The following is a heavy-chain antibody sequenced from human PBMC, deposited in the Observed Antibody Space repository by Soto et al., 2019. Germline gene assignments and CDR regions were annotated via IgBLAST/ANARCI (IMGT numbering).Heavy chain of an antibody. J-gene: IGHJ6*02. CDR2: ISYDGSNK. CDR1: GFIFSKYG. Sequence: HPGGSLRLSCAASGFIFSKYGMHWVRQAPGKGLEWVAVISYDGSNKYYAESVKGRFIISRDKSENTLYLQMNSLRAEDTALYYCAKDLGPGKPYYYYAMDVWGQGTTVTVSS. D-gene: IGHD3-10*01. V-gene: IGHV3-30*18. CDR3: AKDLGPGKPYYYYAMDV.